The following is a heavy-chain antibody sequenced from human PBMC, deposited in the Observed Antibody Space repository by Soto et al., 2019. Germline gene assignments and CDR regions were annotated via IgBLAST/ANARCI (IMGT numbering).Heavy chain of an antibody. J-gene: IGHJ6*02. CDR1: GGTFSSYA. D-gene: IGHD2-21*02. Sequence: SVKVSCKAFGGTFSSYAICWVRQAPGQGLEWMGGIIPMFDSTNYAQKFQGRVTITADESTSTAFMELSSLRSEDTAVYYCARRVVVTSVRDIAYYYYGLDVWGQGTTVTVS. V-gene: IGHV1-69*13. CDR3: ARRVVVTSVRDIAYYYYGLDV. CDR2: IIPMFDST.